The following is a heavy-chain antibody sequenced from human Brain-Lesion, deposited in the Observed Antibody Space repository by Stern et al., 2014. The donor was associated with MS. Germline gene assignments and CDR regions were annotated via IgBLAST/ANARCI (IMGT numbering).Heavy chain of an antibody. J-gene: IGHJ6*02. CDR1: GASISNTQW. Sequence: QVQLQQWGPGLVKPSGTLSLTCAVSGASISNTQWWTWVRQSPGKGLEWIGEIYQSGSANYTPSLRSRVTISGDRSKKSFSLKLNSVTAADTAVYYCARDPRRGGLSGYYHGMDVWGQGTTVTVSS. D-gene: IGHD3-10*01. CDR2: IYQSGSA. CDR3: ARDPRRGGLSGYYHGMDV. V-gene: IGHV4-4*02.